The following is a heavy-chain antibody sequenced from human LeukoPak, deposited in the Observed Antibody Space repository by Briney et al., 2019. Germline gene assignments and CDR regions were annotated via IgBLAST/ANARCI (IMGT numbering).Heavy chain of an antibody. V-gene: IGHV3-30*18. CDR3: AKHSGLYYFDY. D-gene: IGHD3-10*01. J-gene: IGHJ4*02. CDR2: ISYDGSDK. CDR1: GFTFSSYA. Sequence: GGSLRLSCAASGFTFSSYAMSWVRQAPGKGLEWVAVISYDGSDKYYADSVKGRFTISRDTSKNTVYLQMNSLRAEDTAVYYCAKHSGLYYFDYWGQGALVTVSS.